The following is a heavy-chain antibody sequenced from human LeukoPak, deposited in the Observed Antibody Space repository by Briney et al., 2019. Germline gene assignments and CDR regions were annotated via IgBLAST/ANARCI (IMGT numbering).Heavy chain of an antibody. J-gene: IGHJ4*02. CDR2: INPNSGGT. CDR1: GYTFTGYY. Sequence: GASVKVSCKASGYTFTGYYMHWVRQAPGQGLEWMGWINPNSGGTNYAQKFQGRVTMTRDTSISSAYMELSRLRSDDTAVYYCASIVDTAMEGFDYWGQGTLVTVSS. D-gene: IGHD5-18*01. V-gene: IGHV1-2*02. CDR3: ASIVDTAMEGFDY.